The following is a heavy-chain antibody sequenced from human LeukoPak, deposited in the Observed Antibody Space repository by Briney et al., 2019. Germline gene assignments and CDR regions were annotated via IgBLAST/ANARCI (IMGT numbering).Heavy chain of an antibody. J-gene: IGHJ4*02. CDR1: GFTFSSYA. V-gene: IGHV3-23*01. Sequence: GGSLRLSCAASGFTFSSYAMSRVRQAPGKGLEWVSAISGSGGSTYYADSVKGRFTISRDNSKNTLYLQMNSLRAEDTAVYYCAKGSEYSSSSPTDYWGQGTLVTVSS. D-gene: IGHD6-6*01. CDR2: ISGSGGST. CDR3: AKGSEYSSSSPTDY.